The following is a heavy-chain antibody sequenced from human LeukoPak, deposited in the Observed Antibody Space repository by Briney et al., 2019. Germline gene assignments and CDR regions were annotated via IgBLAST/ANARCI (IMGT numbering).Heavy chain of an antibody. Sequence: SETLSLTCTVSGGSISSGGYSWSWIRQPPGKGLEWIGYIYHSGSTYYNPSLKSRDTISVDRSKNQFSLKLSSVTAADTAVYYCARVQYCGGDCYPYYFDYWGQGTLVTVSS. CDR3: ARVQYCGGDCYPYYFDY. V-gene: IGHV4-30-2*01. J-gene: IGHJ4*02. CDR1: GGSISSGGYS. CDR2: IYHSGST. D-gene: IGHD2-21*02.